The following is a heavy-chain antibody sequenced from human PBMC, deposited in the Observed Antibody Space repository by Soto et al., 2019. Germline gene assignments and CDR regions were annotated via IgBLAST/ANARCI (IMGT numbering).Heavy chain of an antibody. CDR3: ARVRLHTMIVVVIIDYFDY. Sequence: ASVKVSCKASGYTFTSYGISWVRQAPGQGLEWMGWISAYNGNTNYAQKLQGRVTMTTDTSTSTAYMELRSLRSDDTAVYYCARVRLHTMIVVVIIDYFDYWGQGTLVTVSS. V-gene: IGHV1-18*01. D-gene: IGHD3-22*01. J-gene: IGHJ4*02. CDR1: GYTFTSYG. CDR2: ISAYNGNT.